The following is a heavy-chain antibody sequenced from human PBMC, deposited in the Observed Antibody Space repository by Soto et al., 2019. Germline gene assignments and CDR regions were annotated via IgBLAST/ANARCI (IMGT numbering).Heavy chain of an antibody. CDR3: ARDPHYYDSSGYGSWFDP. J-gene: IGHJ5*02. Sequence: ETLSLTCTVSGGSISSSSYYWGWIRQPPGKGLEWIGSIYYSGSTYYNPSLKSRVTISVDTSKNQFSLKLSSVTAADTAVYYCARDPHYYDSSGYGSWFDPWGQGTLVTVS. CDR2: IYYSGST. V-gene: IGHV4-39*02. CDR1: GGSISSSSYY. D-gene: IGHD3-22*01.